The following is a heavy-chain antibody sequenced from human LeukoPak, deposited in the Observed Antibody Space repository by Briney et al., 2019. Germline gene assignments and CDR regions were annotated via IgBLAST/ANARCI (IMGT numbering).Heavy chain of an antibody. J-gene: IGHJ4*02. CDR2: ISAGGNSI. CDR1: GFTLSSFE. V-gene: IGHV3-48*03. Sequence: VGSLRLSCAASGFTLSSFEMNWVRQAPGKGLEWVSYISAGGNSIYYADSVRGRFTISRDIAENSLYLQMNSLRAEDTAVYYCASFTDYWGQGTLVTVSS. CDR3: ASFTDY.